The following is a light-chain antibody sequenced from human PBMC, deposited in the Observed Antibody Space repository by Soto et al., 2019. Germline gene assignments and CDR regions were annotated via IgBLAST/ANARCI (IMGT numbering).Light chain of an antibody. CDR1: QIISTY. Sequence: DIQMTQSPRSLSASVGDEVTITCRASQIISTYLNWYQQKPGKAPKLLINAALTLQAGVPPRFSASGSGTDFTLTISRLQPEDFAVYYCQQSYSSWLTFGGGTKVE. J-gene: IGKJ4*01. CDR2: AAL. CDR3: QQSYSSWLT. V-gene: IGKV1-39*01.